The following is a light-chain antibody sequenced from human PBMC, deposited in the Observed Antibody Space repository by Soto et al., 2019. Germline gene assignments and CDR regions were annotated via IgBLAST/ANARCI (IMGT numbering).Light chain of an antibody. Sequence: DFKMDQSPSNEPASVEDRVTITCRASQNIRSRLAWFQQKPGKAPKLLIYDASSLESGVPARFSGSGSGTEFTLTISSLQSEDFVVYYCQQYNTWPQTFGQGTKVDIK. CDR2: DAS. CDR1: QNIRSR. J-gene: IGKJ1*01. CDR3: QQYNTWPQT. V-gene: IGKV1-5*01.